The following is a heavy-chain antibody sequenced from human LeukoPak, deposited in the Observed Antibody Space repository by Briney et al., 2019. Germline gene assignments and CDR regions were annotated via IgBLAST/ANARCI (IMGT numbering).Heavy chain of an antibody. D-gene: IGHD1-20*01. CDR2: ILYDGSNK. Sequence: PGRSLRLSCAASRFTFSNYGMHWVRQAPGKGLEWVAIILYDGSNKYYADSVKGRFTISRDNSKNTLYLQMNSLRVEDSAVYYCAKTGNYNWNGFDYWGQGTLVTVSS. J-gene: IGHJ4*02. CDR1: RFTFSNYG. V-gene: IGHV3-30*18. CDR3: AKTGNYNWNGFDY.